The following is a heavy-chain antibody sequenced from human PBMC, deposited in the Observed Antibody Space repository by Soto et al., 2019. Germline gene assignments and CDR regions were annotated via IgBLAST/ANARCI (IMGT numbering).Heavy chain of an antibody. V-gene: IGHV3-23*01. Sequence: EVQLLESGGDLLQPGGSLRLSCAASGFTFSSYTMTWVRQAPGKGLEWVSGINSGGRTYYADSVKGRFTISRDDSKNTLYLQIISLRAEDTAVYYCAKDLRPDGVWDFDYWGQGTLVTVSS. J-gene: IGHJ4*02. D-gene: IGHD4-17*01. CDR2: INSGGRT. CDR1: GFTFSSYT. CDR3: AKDLRPDGVWDFDY.